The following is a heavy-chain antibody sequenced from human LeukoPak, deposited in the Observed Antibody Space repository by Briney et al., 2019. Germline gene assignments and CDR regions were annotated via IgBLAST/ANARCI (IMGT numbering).Heavy chain of an antibody. D-gene: IGHD1-1*01. CDR2: ISGPGGTT. Sequence: PGGSLRLSCAASGFTFSSYSMTWVRPAPGKGLEWVSRISGPGGTTYYTDSVKGRFTISRDNSKNTLYLQMNSLRAEDTAVYYCARRQGDGFDIWGQGTMVTVSS. V-gene: IGHV3-23*01. CDR1: GFTFSSYS. J-gene: IGHJ3*02. CDR3: ARRQGDGFDI.